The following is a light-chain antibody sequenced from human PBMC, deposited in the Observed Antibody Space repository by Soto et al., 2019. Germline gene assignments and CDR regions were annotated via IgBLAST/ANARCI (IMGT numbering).Light chain of an antibody. Sequence: DIQMTQSPPTLSASVGDRVTISCRASESITNWLAWYQHKPGKAPKLLIYKASSLESGVPSRFSGSGSGTELTLTISSLQPDDFATYYCQQYKSPPWTFGQGTKVEIK. J-gene: IGKJ1*01. CDR3: QQYKSPPWT. CDR2: KAS. CDR1: ESITNW. V-gene: IGKV1-5*03.